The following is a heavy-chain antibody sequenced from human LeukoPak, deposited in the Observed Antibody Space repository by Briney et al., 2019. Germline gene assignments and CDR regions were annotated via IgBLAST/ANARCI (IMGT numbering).Heavy chain of an antibody. CDR2: IYYSGST. Sequence: SETLSLTCTVSGGSISSYYWSWIRQPPGKGLEWIGYIYYSGSTNYNPSLKSRVTISVDTSKNQFSLKLSSVTAADTAVYYCARGANWGSSDYFAYWGQGTLVTVSS. V-gene: IGHV4-59*01. CDR1: GGSISSYY. J-gene: IGHJ4*02. CDR3: ARGANWGSSDYFAY. D-gene: IGHD7-27*01.